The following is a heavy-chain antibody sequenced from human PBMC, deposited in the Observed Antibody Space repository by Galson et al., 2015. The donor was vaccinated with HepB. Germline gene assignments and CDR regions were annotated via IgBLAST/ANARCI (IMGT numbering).Heavy chain of an antibody. J-gene: IGHJ4*02. CDR1: GFTFSSYW. Sequence: SLRLSCAASGFTFSSYWMSWVRQAPGKGLEWVANIKQDGSEKYYVDSVKGRFTISRDNAKNSLYLQMNSLRAEDTAVYYCARVVVKGPCPYFDYWGQGTLVTVSS. D-gene: IGHD3-22*01. CDR3: ARVVVKGPCPYFDY. V-gene: IGHV3-7*03. CDR2: IKQDGSEK.